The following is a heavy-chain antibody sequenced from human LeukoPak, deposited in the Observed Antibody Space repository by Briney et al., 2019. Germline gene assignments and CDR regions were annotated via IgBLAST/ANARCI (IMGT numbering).Heavy chain of an antibody. CDR3: ASSVYSRSSFDY. Sequence: GGSLRLSCAASGFTFSSYEMNWVRQAPGKGLEWVSYISSSGSTIYYADSVKDRFTISRDNAKNSLYLQMNSLRAEDTAVYYCASSVYSRSSFDYWGQGTLVTVPS. V-gene: IGHV3-48*03. CDR2: ISSSGSTI. D-gene: IGHD6-6*01. J-gene: IGHJ4*02. CDR1: GFTFSSYE.